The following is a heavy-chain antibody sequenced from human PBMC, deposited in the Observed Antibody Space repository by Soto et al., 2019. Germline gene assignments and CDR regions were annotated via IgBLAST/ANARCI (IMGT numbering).Heavy chain of an antibody. CDR3: GGQFDYDTSGYFFAY. J-gene: IGHJ4*02. D-gene: IGHD3-3*01. CDR2: IIPMFGTA. CDR1: GGTFNRNT. V-gene: IGHV1-69*01. Sequence: QVQLVQSGAEVKKPGSSVKISCKASGGTFNRNTISLVRQAPGQGLEWMGGIIPMFGTANYTQKVQGRSKITADETTRRADMEVSRLRCDDTAVDYCGGQFDYDTSGYFFAYWGQGTLVTVSS.